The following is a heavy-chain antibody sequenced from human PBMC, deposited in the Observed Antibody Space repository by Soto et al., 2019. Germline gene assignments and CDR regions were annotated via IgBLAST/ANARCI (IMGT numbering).Heavy chain of an antibody. J-gene: IGHJ4*02. CDR3: TGGVASGY. CDR2: ISRDGGTK. D-gene: IGHD2-8*02. CDR1: GFTVSTYG. Sequence: QVQLVESGGGVVQPGRSLRLSCAVSGFTVSTYGMHWVRQAPGKGLGWVADISRDGGTKYYADSVKGRFTISRDNSGNTLFLEMNSLRGDDMAVYYCTGGVASGYWGQGTLVTVSS. V-gene: IGHV3-30*03.